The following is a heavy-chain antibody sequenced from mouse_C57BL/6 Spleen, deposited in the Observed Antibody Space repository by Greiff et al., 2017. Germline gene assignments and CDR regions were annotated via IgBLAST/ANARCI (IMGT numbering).Heavy chain of an antibody. Sequence: QVQLKQPGAELVMPGASVKLSCKASGYTFTSYWMHWVKQRPGQGLEWIGEIDPSDSYTNYNQKFKGKSTLTVDKSSSTAYMQLSSLTSEDSAVYYCARPLYYYGSSYDYAMDYWGQGTSVTVSS. CDR1: GYTFTSYW. J-gene: IGHJ4*01. CDR3: ARPLYYYGSSYDYAMDY. D-gene: IGHD1-1*01. CDR2: IDPSDSYT. V-gene: IGHV1-69*01.